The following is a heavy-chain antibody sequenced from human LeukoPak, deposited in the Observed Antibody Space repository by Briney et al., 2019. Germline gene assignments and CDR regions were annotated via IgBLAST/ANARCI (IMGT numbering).Heavy chain of an antibody. CDR1: GYSISSNYY. J-gene: IGHJ4*02. Sequence: PSETLSLTCAVSGYSISSNYYWGWIRQPPGKGLEWIGSISHSGITYYNPSLKSRVTMSVDTSKNQVSLKLSSVTAADTAVYYCAREKGSGSYFLDYWGQGTLVTVSS. V-gene: IGHV4-38-2*01. D-gene: IGHD3-10*01. CDR2: ISHSGIT. CDR3: AREKGSGSYFLDY.